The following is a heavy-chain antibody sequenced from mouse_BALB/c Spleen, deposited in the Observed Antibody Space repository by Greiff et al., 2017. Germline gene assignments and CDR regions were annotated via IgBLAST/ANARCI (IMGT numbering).Heavy chain of an antibody. CDR1: GFNIKDTY. D-gene: IGHD1-1*01. CDR2: IDPANGNT. CDR3: ATTVGYAMDY. V-gene: IGHV14-3*02. J-gene: IGHJ4*01. Sequence: VQLKQSGAELVKPGASVKLSCTASGFNIKDTYMHWVKQRPEQGLEWIGRIDPANGNTKYDPKFQGKATITADTSSNTAYLQLSSLTSEDTAVYYCATTVGYAMDYWGQGTSVTVSS.